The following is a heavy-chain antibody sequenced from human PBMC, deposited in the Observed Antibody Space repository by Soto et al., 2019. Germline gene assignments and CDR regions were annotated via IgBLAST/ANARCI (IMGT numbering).Heavy chain of an antibody. Sequence: ASVKVSCKASGYTFTSYGISWVRQAPGQGLEWMGWISAYNGNTNYAQKLQGRVTMTTDTSTSTAYMELRSLRSDDTAVYYGARDSLPGSVVVPAAGPFLNYYGMDVWGQGTPVTVS. CDR1: GYTFTSYG. CDR2: ISAYNGNT. D-gene: IGHD2-2*01. CDR3: ARDSLPGSVVVPAAGPFLNYYGMDV. V-gene: IGHV1-18*04. J-gene: IGHJ6*02.